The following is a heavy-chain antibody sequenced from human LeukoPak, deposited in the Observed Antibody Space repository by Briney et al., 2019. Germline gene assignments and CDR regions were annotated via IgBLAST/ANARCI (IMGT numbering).Heavy chain of an antibody. J-gene: IGHJ4*02. CDR2: ISGSGGST. CDR1: GFTFSSYS. Sequence: GGSLRLSCAASGFTFSSYSMSWVRQAPGKGLEWVSGISGSGGSTYYADSVKGRFTISRDNSKNTLYLQMNSLRGEDTAVYYCAKVLHLLFDYWGQGTLVTVSS. D-gene: IGHD1-26*01. V-gene: IGHV3-23*01. CDR3: AKVLHLLFDY.